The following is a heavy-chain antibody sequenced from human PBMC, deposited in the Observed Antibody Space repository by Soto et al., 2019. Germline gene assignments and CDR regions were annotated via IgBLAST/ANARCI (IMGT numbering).Heavy chain of an antibody. J-gene: IGHJ5*02. CDR1: GYTFTSYD. CDR3: ARGSRSGGYWIVSWFDP. V-gene: IGHV1-8*01. Sequence: QVQLVQSGAEVKKPGASVKVSCKASGYTFTSYDINWVRQATGQGLECMGWMNPNRGNTGYAQTFQGRVTMTRTTTIRPAYMELRSLSSEDAAVSYWARGSRSGGYWIVSWFDPWGQGTLVTVSS. CDR2: MNPNRGNT. D-gene: IGHD6-19*01.